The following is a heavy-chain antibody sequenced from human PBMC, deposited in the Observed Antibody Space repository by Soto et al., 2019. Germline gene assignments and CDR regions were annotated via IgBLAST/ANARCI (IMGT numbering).Heavy chain of an antibody. Sequence: PSETLSLTCTVSGACITSYYWSWIRQPPGKGLEWIGYVYYSGSSNYNPSLKSRVAISVDTSKNQFSLKVSSVTAADTAMYYCARGTQGDSWGQGTLVTVSS. CDR1: GACITSYY. J-gene: IGHJ4*02. V-gene: IGHV4-59*01. CDR2: VYYSGSS. CDR3: ARGTQGDS.